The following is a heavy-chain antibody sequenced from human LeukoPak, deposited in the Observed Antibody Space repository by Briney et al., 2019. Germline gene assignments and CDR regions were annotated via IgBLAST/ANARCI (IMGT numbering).Heavy chain of an antibody. CDR1: GGSFSGYY. CDR3: ASPEFCGGDCYLY. D-gene: IGHD2-21*02. CDR2: ISHSGST. J-gene: IGHJ4*02. V-gene: IGHV4-34*01. Sequence: SETLSLTCAVYGGSFSGYYWSWIRQPPGKGLEWIGEISHSGSTNYNPSLKSRVTISVDTSKNQFSLKLSSVTAADTAVYYCASPEFCGGDCYLYWGQGTLVTVSS.